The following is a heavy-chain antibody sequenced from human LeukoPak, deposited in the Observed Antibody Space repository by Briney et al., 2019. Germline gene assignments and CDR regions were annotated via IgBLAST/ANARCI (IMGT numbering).Heavy chain of an antibody. CDR2: ISNSGATI. CDR3: ARATFSSSGHSY. J-gene: IGHJ4*02. D-gene: IGHD6-13*01. Sequence: GRSLRPSCAASVVTFSYYEMNCVCQAPGKGLEWVSYISNSGATIYYADPVKGRFTISRDNAKSSLFLQMNSLRAEDTGVYYCARATFSSSGHSYWGQGTLVTVSS. V-gene: IGHV3-48*03. CDR1: VVTFSYYE.